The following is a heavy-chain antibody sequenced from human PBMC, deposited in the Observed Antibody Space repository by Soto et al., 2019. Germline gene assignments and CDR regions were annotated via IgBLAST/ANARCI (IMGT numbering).Heavy chain of an antibody. V-gene: IGHV5-10-1*01. Sequence: EVQLVQSGAEVKKPGESLRISCKGSGYSFTSYWISWVRQMPGKGLEWMGRIDPCDSYTNYSPSFQGHVTISADKSISTAYLQWSSLKASDTAMYYCASRYYDSSGYYENYWYFDLWGRGTLVTVSS. CDR1: GYSFTSYW. CDR2: IDPCDSYT. D-gene: IGHD3-22*01. CDR3: ASRYYDSSGYYENYWYFDL. J-gene: IGHJ2*01.